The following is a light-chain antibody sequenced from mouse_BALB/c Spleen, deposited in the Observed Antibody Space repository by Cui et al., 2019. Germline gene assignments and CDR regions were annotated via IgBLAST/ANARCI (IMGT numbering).Light chain of an antibody. CDR1: QDINSY. Sequence: DIKLTESPSSMYASSGERVTITCKARQDINSYSSWYQQKPGKSPKTLIYRANRLVDGVPSRFSGSRCGQDYSLTISSLEYADMGVYYCLQYDEFPLTFGAGTKLELK. J-gene: IGKJ5*01. V-gene: IGKV14-111*01. CDR2: RAN. CDR3: LQYDEFPLT.